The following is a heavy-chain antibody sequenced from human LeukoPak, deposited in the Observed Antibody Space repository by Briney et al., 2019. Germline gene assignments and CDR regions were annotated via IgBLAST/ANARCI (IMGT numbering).Heavy chain of an antibody. J-gene: IGHJ4*02. CDR3: ARLPGIVATIERYFDY. D-gene: IGHD5-12*01. CDR2: IYPGDSGT. Sequence: GESLKISCKGSGYSFNSYWIGWVRQMPGKGLEWMGTIYPGDSGTRYSPSFQGQVTLSADKSIRPDYLQWSSLKASDPAMYYCARLPGIVATIERYFDYWGQGTLVTVSS. CDR1: GYSFNSYW. V-gene: IGHV5-51*01.